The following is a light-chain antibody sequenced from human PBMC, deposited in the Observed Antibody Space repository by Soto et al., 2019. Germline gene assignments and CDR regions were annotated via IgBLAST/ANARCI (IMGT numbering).Light chain of an antibody. CDR3: HQSQSWPRT. CDR1: QYINTR. J-gene: IGKJ1*01. Sequence: EIVLTQSPATLSSFPGDRVTLSCRASQYINTRLAWYQHRPGQAPRLLIYQTSLRAAGIPARFSASGSGTDFTLTISDVKPEDFALYYCHQSQSWPRTVGQGPKVDI. CDR2: QTS. V-gene: IGKV3-11*01.